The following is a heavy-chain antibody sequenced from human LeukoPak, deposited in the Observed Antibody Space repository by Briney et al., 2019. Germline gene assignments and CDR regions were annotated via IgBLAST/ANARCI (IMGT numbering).Heavy chain of an antibody. J-gene: IGHJ4*02. CDR3: ARGQKSRYTGDPDLYFDY. D-gene: IGHD3-16*02. Sequence: KPSETLSLTCTVSGGSISSYYWSWIRQPPGKGLEWIGYIYYSGSTNYNPSLKSRVTISVDTSKNQFSLKLSSVTAADTAVYYCARGQKSRYTGDPDLYFDYWGQGTLVTVSS. V-gene: IGHV4-59*01. CDR2: IYYSGST. CDR1: GGSISSYY.